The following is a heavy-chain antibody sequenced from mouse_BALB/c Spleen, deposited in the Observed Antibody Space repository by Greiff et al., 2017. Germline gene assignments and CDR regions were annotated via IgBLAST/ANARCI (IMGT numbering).Heavy chain of an antibody. CDR1: GDSITSGY. CDR3: ARYYYGKPFDY. D-gene: IGHD1-1*01. Sequence: EVKVEESGPSLVKPSQTLSLTCSVTGDSITSGYWNWIRKFPGNKLEYMGYISYSGSTYYNPSLKSRISITRDTSKNQYYLQLNSVTTEDTATYYCARYYYGKPFDYWGQGTTLTVSS. V-gene: IGHV3-8*02. CDR2: ISYSGST. J-gene: IGHJ2*01.